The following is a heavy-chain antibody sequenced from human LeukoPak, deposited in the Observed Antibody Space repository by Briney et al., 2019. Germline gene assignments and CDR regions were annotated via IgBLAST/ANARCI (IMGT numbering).Heavy chain of an antibody. CDR3: ATWGSGSSPLPDMDV. Sequence: ASVKVSCKASGYTFTNYYIHWVRQAPGQGLEWMGIIDPSGGGTNYAQKFQGRVTMTRDTSTTTVYMEVSSLRSEDTAMYYCATWGSGSSPLPDMDVWGQGTTVSVSS. CDR1: GYTFTNYY. CDR2: IDPSGGGT. J-gene: IGHJ6*02. V-gene: IGHV1-46*01. D-gene: IGHD6-13*01.